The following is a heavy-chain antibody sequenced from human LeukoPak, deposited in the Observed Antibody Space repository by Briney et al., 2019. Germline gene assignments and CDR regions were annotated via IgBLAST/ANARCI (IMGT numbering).Heavy chain of an antibody. Sequence: GGSLRLSCVAPGFTFVSHWMTWVRQASGKGVEWVANINQDGSEKYYVDSVKGRFPISRDNAKNSLYLQMNSLTAEDAAMYYCARRYMATSAEDFDYWGQGTLVTVSS. V-gene: IGHV3-7*01. J-gene: IGHJ4*02. D-gene: IGHD5-24*01. CDR1: GFTFVSHW. CDR3: ARRYMATSAEDFDY. CDR2: INQDGSEK.